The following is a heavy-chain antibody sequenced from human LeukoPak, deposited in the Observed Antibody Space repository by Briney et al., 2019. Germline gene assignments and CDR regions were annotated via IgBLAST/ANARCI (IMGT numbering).Heavy chain of an antibody. D-gene: IGHD5-24*01. J-gene: IGHJ4*02. CDR2: INHSGST. CDR1: GYSISSGYY. V-gene: IGHV4-34*01. Sequence: NPSETLSLTCAVSGYSISSGYYWSWIRQPPGKGLEWIGEINHSGSTNYNPSLKSRVTISVDTSKNQFSLKLSSVTAADTAVYYCARSFSRRDGYNDDYWGQGTLVTVSS. CDR3: ARSFSRRDGYNDDY.